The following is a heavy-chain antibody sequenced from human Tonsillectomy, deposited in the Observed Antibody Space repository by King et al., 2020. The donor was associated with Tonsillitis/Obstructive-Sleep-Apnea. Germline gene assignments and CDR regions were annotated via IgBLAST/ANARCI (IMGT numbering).Heavy chain of an antibody. CDR3: ARVYCGGGGSCRLGYFDL. CDR1: WFPFSSYW. Sequence: VQLVESGGALVQPWGALGLSCAASWFPFSSYWMHLGRPAPGEGLVWGSHINSDGSSTTYPDVGKGRFTISRDNAKNTLYLQMNSLRAEDTAVYYCARVYCGGGGSCRLGYFDLWGRGTLVTVSS. J-gene: IGHJ2*01. V-gene: IGHV3-74*01. CDR2: INSDGSST. D-gene: IGHD2-15*01.